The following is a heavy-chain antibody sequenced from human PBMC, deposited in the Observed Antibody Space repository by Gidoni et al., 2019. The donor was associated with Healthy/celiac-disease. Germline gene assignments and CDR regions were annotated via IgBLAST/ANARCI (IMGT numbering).Heavy chain of an antibody. D-gene: IGHD3-9*01. CDR2: ISGSGGST. Sequence: EVQLLASGGAVVQPGGSLRLSCAASGFTFSCYAMSWVRQAPGKGLEWVSDISGSGGSTYYADTVKGRFTISREYSKNTLYMQRNSLRAEDTGVYYCAKPSGGYDMLTGYSVYWGQETLVTVSS. V-gene: IGHV3-23*01. CDR3: AKPSGGYDMLTGYSVY. CDR1: GFTFSCYA. J-gene: IGHJ4*02.